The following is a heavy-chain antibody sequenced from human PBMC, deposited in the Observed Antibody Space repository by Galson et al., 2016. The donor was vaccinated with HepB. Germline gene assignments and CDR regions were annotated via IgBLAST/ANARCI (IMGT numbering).Heavy chain of an antibody. CDR2: IHSGGDT. Sequence: QAPGKGLEWVSVIHSGGDTFYGDSVKGRFTTSRDNSKNTVHLQMNSLGAENRAVYYCARGVGGLDVWGKGTTVTVSS. CDR3: ARGVGGLDV. V-gene: IGHV3-53*01. D-gene: IGHD1-26*01. J-gene: IGHJ6*04.